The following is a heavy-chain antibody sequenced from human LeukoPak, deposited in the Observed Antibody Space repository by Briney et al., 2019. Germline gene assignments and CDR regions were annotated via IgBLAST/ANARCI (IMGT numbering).Heavy chain of an antibody. D-gene: IGHD4-23*01. V-gene: IGHV4-34*01. CDR2: INHSGST. J-gene: IGHJ3*02. Sequence: SETLSLTCNVSGGSIRGYYWSWIRQPPGKGLEWIGEINHSGSTNYNPSLKSRVTISVDTSKNQFSLKLSSVTAADTAVYYCARGLFPRLRWPRGGNPHAFDIWGQGTMVTVSS. CDR3: ARGLFPRLRWPRGGNPHAFDI. CDR1: GGSIRGYY.